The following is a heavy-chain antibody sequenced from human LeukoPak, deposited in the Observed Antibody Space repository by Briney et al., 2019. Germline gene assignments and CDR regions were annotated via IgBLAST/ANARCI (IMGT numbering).Heavy chain of an antibody. V-gene: IGHV1-18*01. CDR2: ISAYNGNT. D-gene: IGHD3-22*01. J-gene: IGHJ4*02. Sequence: ASVKVSCKASGYTFTSYDINWVRQAPGQGLEWMGWISAYNGNTNYAQKLQGRVTMTTDTSTSTAYMELRSLRSDDTAVYYCARSSGYYYYFDYWGQGTLVTVSS. CDR3: ARSSGYYYYFDY. CDR1: GYTFTSYD.